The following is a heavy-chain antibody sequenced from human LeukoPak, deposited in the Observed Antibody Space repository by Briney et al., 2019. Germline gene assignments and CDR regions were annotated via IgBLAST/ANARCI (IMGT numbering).Heavy chain of an antibody. CDR3: ASPLGDSVFY. D-gene: IGHD4-17*01. CDR2: ISSSGDTI. CDR1: GFTFSTSG. J-gene: IGHJ4*02. V-gene: IGHV3-48*04. Sequence: GGSLRLSCAGSGFTFSTSGMNWVRQAPGRGLDWISYISSSGDTIVYADSVKGRFTSSRDNAKNSLYLQMNSLRVEDTAVYYCASPLGDSVFYWGQGTLVTVSS.